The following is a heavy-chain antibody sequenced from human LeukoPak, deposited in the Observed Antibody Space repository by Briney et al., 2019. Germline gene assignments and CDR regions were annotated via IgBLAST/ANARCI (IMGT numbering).Heavy chain of an antibody. V-gene: IGHV4-59*01. Sequence: QSSETLSLTCSVSGGFNTHYYWSWIRQPPGKGLEWLGYIYYSGSSNYNPSLKSRVTMSADTSKNQFSLKLSSVTAADTAVYYCARVPRSYYYYYYMDVWGKGTTVTVSS. CDR1: GGFNTHYY. J-gene: IGHJ6*03. CDR3: ARVPRSYYYYYYMDV. CDR2: IYYSGSS.